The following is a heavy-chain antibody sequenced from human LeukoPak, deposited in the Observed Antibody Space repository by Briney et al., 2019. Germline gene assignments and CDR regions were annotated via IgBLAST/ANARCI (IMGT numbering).Heavy chain of an antibody. CDR3: ARDVSEGFGERVIDAFDI. J-gene: IGHJ3*02. V-gene: IGHV1-18*01. CDR1: GCTFINYN. CDR2: ISVHNGNT. Sequence: ASVKGSCKASGCTFINYNIAWVRQAPGQGLEWMGWISVHNGNTYYAQKIQGRVAMTTDRSTTTAYMELRGLRSDDTAVYFCARDVSEGFGERVIDAFDIWGQGTVVTVSS. D-gene: IGHD3-10*01.